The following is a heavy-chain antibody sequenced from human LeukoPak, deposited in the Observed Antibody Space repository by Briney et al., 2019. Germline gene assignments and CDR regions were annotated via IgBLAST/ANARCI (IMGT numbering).Heavy chain of an antibody. D-gene: IGHD6-19*01. CDR3: ARWYSSGWQYYYYGMDV. Sequence: ASVKVSCKASGYTFTSYDINWVRQATGQGLEWMGWMNPNSGNTGYAQKFQGRVTMTRNTPISTAYMELSSLRSEDTAVYYCARWYSSGWQYYYYGMDVWGQGTTVTVSS. CDR2: MNPNSGNT. V-gene: IGHV1-8*01. CDR1: GYTFTSYD. J-gene: IGHJ6*02.